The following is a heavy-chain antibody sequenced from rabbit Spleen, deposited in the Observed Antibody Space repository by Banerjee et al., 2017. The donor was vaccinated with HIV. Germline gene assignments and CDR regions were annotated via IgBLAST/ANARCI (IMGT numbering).Heavy chain of an antibody. Sequence: QSLEESGGDLVKPGASLTLTCIASGVSFSGDSYMCWVRQAPGKGLEWIACIDTGSSGFTYSATWAKGRFTITRSTSLNTVDLKMTSLTAADTATYFCARDSGSSFSSYGMDLWGPGTLVTVS. CDR1: GVSFSGDSY. D-gene: IGHD8-1*01. J-gene: IGHJ6*01. CDR2: IDTGSSGFT. V-gene: IGHV1S40*01. CDR3: ARDSGSSFSSYGMDL.